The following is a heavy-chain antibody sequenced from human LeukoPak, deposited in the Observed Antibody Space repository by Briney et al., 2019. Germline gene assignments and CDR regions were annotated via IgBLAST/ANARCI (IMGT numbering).Heavy chain of an antibody. CDR3: TRAYDPIDAFDI. J-gene: IGHJ3*02. V-gene: IGHV1-2*02. D-gene: IGHD3-22*01. CDR2: INPNSGGT. Sequence: ASVKVSCKASGYTFTDYYVHWVRQAPGQGLEWMGWINPNSGGTNYAQKFQGRVTMTRDTSISTAYMELSRLRSDDTAVYYCTRAYDPIDAFDIWGQGTMVTVSS. CDR1: GYTFTDYY.